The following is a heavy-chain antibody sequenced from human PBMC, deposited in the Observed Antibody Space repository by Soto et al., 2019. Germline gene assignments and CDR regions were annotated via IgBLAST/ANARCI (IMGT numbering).Heavy chain of an antibody. D-gene: IGHD2-15*01. CDR2: INRGRSI. Sequence: EVHLVESGGGLVQTGGSLRLSCAVSGFTVSSKYMSWVRQAPGMGLEWVSLINRGRSISYAYSVKARFTISRDNSENTLYLQMSTLGVEDTALYYFTIDDVHCIGGTCYVIPMDVWGKGTTVTVSS. CDR1: GFTVSSKY. V-gene: IGHV3-66*01. CDR3: TIDDVHCIGGTCYVIPMDV. J-gene: IGHJ6*03.